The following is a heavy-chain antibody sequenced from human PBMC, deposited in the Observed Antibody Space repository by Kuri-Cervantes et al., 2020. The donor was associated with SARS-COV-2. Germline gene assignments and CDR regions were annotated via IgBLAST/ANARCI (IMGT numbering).Heavy chain of an antibody. D-gene: IGHD1-26*01. CDR3: ARQEVGAAGESYFDY. J-gene: IGHJ4*02. CDR1: GGSISSYY. Sequence: SETLSLTCTVSGGSISSYYWSWIRQPPGKGLEWIGYIYYRGSTNYNPSLKSRVTISVDTSKNQFSLKLSSVTAADTAVYYCARQEVGAAGESYFDYWGQGTLVTVVS. V-gene: IGHV4-59*08. CDR2: IYYRGST.